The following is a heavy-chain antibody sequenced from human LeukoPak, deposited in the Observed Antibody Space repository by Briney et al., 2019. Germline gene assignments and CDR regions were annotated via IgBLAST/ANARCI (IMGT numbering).Heavy chain of an antibody. CDR2: VSGSGDRM. Sequence: GGSLRLSCAASGFTSSSYALNWVRQAPGKGLEWVATVSGSGDRMYHADSVKGRFTISRDNSKNTIYLQMNSLRAEDTALYYCAKAAAAPGLDFWGQGTLVTVSS. D-gene: IGHD6-13*01. CDR1: GFTSSSYA. CDR3: AKAAAAPGLDF. J-gene: IGHJ4*02. V-gene: IGHV3-23*01.